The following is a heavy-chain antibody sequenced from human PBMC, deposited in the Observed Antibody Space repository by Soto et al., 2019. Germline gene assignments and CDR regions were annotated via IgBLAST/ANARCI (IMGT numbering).Heavy chain of an antibody. D-gene: IGHD4-17*01. J-gene: IGHJ4*02. CDR1: GFTFSRVG. V-gene: IGHV3-23*01. CDR2: VTDNGRST. CDR3: AKERATTTAFDY. Sequence: QTGGSLTLSCAASGFTFSRVGMSCVRPAPGKGLEWVSLVTDNGRSTYYADSVKGRFTISRDNTKNTLFLQMNSLRAEDTAVYYCAKERATTTAFDYWGQGALVTVSS.